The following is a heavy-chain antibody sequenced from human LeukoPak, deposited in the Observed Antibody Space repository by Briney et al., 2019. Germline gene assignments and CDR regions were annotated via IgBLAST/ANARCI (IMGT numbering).Heavy chain of an antibody. J-gene: IGHJ4*02. CDR1: GFTFSSYG. Sequence: GGSLRLSCAASGFTFSSYGMHWVRQAPGKGLEWVAVISYDGSNKYYADSVKGRFTISRDNSKNTLYLQMNSLRAEDTAVYYCAKGYYGSGSYPTLDNWGQGTLVTVSS. CDR3: AKGYYGSGSYPTLDN. CDR2: ISYDGSNK. V-gene: IGHV3-30*18. D-gene: IGHD3-10*01.